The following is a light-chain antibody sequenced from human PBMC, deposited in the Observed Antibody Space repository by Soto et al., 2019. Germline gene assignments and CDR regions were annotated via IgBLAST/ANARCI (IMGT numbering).Light chain of an antibody. CDR1: QSISSY. CDR3: LQVNSFPRT. CDR2: GAS. V-gene: IGKV1-17*01. J-gene: IGKJ1*01. Sequence: DIQMTQSPSSLSASVGDRVTITCRASQSISSYLNWYQQKPGKAPKFLMYGASSLQSGVPSRFSGSGSGTEFILTINSLQPEDVAIYYCLQVNSFPRTFGQGTKVDIK.